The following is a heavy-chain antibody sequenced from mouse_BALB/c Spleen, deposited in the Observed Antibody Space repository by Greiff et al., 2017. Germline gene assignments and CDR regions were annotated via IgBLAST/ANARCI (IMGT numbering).Heavy chain of an antibody. Sequence: EVQRVESGAELVKPGASVKLSCTASGFNIKDTYMHWVKQRPEQGLEWIGRIDPANGNTKYDPKFQGKATITADTSSNTAYLQLSSLTSEDTAVYYCARYYYGSSYEAYWGQGTLVTVSA. V-gene: IGHV14-3*02. CDR2: IDPANGNT. D-gene: IGHD1-1*01. CDR3: ARYYYGSSYEAY. CDR1: GFNIKDTY. J-gene: IGHJ3*01.